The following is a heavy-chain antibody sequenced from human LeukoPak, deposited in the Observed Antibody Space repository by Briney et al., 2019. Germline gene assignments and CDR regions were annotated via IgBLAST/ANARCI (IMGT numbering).Heavy chain of an antibody. CDR3: AKGPCIAAAGCYFDY. V-gene: IGHV3-23*01. Sequence: GGSLRLSCAASGLTFNSYAMTWVRQAPGTGLEWVSAISGSGGTTYYPDSVKGRFTISRDNSKNTLYLQMNSLRVEDTAVYYCAKGPCIAAAGCYFDYWGQGTLVTVSS. CDR2: ISGSGGTT. D-gene: IGHD6-13*01. CDR1: GLTFNSYA. J-gene: IGHJ4*02.